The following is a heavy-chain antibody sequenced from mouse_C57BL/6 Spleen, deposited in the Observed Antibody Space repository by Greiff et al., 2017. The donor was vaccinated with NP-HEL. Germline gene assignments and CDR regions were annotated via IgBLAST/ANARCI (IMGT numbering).Heavy chain of an antibody. J-gene: IGHJ1*03. CDR3: ARGYRYFDV. Sequence: VQLQQPGAELVMPGASVKLSCKASGYTFTSYWMHWVKQRPGQGLEWIGEIDPSDSYTNYNQKFKGKSTLTVDKSSSTAYMQLSSLTSEDSAVYYCARGYRYFDVWGTGTTVTVSS. V-gene: IGHV1-69*01. CDR2: IDPSDSYT. CDR1: GYTFTSYW.